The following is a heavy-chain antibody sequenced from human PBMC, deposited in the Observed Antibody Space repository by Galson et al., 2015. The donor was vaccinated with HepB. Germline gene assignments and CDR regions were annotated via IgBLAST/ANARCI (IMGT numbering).Heavy chain of an antibody. CDR3: ARDHSGYSWPDPYDY. D-gene: IGHD5-18*01. Sequence: SVKVSCKASGYTFTSYGISWVRQAPGQGLEWMGWISAYNGNTNYAQKLQGRVTMTTDTSTSTAYMELRSLRSDDTAVYYCARDHSGYSWPDPYDYWGQGTLVTVSS. CDR2: ISAYNGNT. J-gene: IGHJ4*02. V-gene: IGHV1-18*01. CDR1: GYTFTSYG.